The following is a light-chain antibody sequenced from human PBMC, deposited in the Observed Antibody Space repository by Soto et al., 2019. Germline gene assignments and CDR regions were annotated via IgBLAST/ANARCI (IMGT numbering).Light chain of an antibody. Sequence: EIVMTQSPATLSVSPGERATLSCRASQSIRSNLGWYQQKPGQAPRLLIYGASTRATGVPARFSGSGSGTEFTLTISSLQSEDSAVYYCQQYNSWPPFPFGQGTRLEIK. CDR3: QQYNSWPPFP. CDR1: QSIRSN. CDR2: GAS. V-gene: IGKV3-15*01. J-gene: IGKJ5*01.